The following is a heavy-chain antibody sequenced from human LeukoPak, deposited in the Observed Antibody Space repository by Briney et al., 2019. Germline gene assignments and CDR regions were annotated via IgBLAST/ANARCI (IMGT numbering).Heavy chain of an antibody. J-gene: IGHJ4*02. CDR2: ISSSGSTI. D-gene: IGHD1-14*01. V-gene: IGHV3-48*03. CDR3: ARSSGRKVGGGYYFDY. CDR1: GFTVSSNY. Sequence: GGSLRLSCAASGFTVSSNYMNWVRQAPGKGLEWVSYISSSGSTIYYADSVKGRFTISRDNAKNSLYLQMNSLRAEDTAVYYCARSSGRKVGGGYYFDYWGQGTLVTVSS.